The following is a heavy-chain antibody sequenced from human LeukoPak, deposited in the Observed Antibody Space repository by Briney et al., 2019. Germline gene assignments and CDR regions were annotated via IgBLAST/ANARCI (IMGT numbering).Heavy chain of an antibody. CDR3: AKDLPTVTTSNKWTGTTE. J-gene: IGHJ4*02. V-gene: IGHV3-23*01. CDR2: ISDSGGST. D-gene: IGHD4-17*01. Sequence: GGSLRLSCAASGFTFSSYAMSWVRQAPGKGLEWVSAISDSGGSTYYADSVKGRFTISRDNSKNTLYLQMNSLRAEDTAVYYCAKDLPTVTTSNKWTGTTEWGQGTLVTVSS. CDR1: GFTFSSYA.